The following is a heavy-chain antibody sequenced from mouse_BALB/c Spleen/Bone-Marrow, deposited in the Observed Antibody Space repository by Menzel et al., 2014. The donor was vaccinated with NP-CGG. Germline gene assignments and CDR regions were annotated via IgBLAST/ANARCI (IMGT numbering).Heavy chain of an antibody. CDR2: ISSGGGST. V-gene: IGHV5-12-1*01. J-gene: IGHJ2*01. CDR1: GFAFSSYD. CDR3: ARHRYYFDY. Sequence: EVKVVESGGGLVKPGGSLKLSCAASGFAFSSYDMSWVRQTPEKRLEWVAYISSGGGSTYYPDTVKGRFTISRDNAKNTLYLQMSSLKSEDTAMYYCARHRYYFDYWGQGTTPTVSS.